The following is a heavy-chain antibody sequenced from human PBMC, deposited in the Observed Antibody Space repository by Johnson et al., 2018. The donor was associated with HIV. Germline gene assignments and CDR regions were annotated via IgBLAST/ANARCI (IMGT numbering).Heavy chain of an antibody. Sequence: QVQLVESGGGVVQPGRSLRLSCAASGFTFSSYGMHWVRQAPGKGLEWVAVISYDGSNKYYADSVKGRFTISRDNSKNTLYLQMNSLRAEDTALYYCARVGDRAMIVGGTDAFDIWGQGTMVTVSS. CDR2: ISYDGSNK. V-gene: IGHV3-30*19. J-gene: IGHJ3*02. CDR1: GFTFSSYG. CDR3: ARVGDRAMIVGGTDAFDI. D-gene: IGHD3-22*01.